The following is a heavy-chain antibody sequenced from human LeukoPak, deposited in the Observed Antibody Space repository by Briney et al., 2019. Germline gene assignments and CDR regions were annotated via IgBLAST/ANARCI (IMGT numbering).Heavy chain of an antibody. Sequence: ASVKVSCKASGGTFSSSAISWVRQAPGQGLEWMGRIIPILGIANSAQKFQGRVTITADKSTSTAYMELSSLRSEDTALYYCVREEETGDFDYWGQGTLVTVSS. D-gene: IGHD7-27*01. J-gene: IGHJ4*02. CDR2: IIPILGIA. CDR1: GGTFSSSA. CDR3: VREEETGDFDY. V-gene: IGHV1-69*04.